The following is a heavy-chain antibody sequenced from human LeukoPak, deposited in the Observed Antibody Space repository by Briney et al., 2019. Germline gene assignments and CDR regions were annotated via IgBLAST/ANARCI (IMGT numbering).Heavy chain of an antibody. D-gene: IGHD3-3*01. V-gene: IGHV1-18*01. J-gene: IGHJ4*02. CDR1: GYTFTSYG. Sequence: ASVKVSCKASGYTFTSYGISWVRQAPGQGLEWMGWISAYNGNTNYAQKLQGRVTMTTDTSTSTAYMELRSLRSDDTAVYYCASAYYDFWSGYYGLDYWSQGTLVTVSS. CDR3: ASAYYDFWSGYYGLDY. CDR2: ISAYNGNT.